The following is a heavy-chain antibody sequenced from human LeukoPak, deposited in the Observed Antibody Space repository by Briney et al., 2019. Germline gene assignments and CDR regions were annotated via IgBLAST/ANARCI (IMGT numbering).Heavy chain of an antibody. Sequence: PAGSLRLSCAASGFTFSTYWMHWVRQAPGEGLVWVSRINGDGSTTNYADSVKGRFTISRDNAKNTLYLQMNSLRAEDTAVYYCTRRVDATRWYDPWGQGTLVTVSS. V-gene: IGHV3-74*01. CDR2: INGDGSTT. D-gene: IGHD2-15*01. CDR3: TRRVDATRWYDP. J-gene: IGHJ5*02. CDR1: GFTFSTYW.